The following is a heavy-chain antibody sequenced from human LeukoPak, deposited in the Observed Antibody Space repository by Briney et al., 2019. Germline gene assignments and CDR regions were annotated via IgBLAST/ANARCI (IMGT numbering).Heavy chain of an antibody. D-gene: IGHD3-16*01. V-gene: IGHV1-69*05. J-gene: IGHJ5*02. CDR1: GSTFRSYA. CDR3: ARDLGGATGVFEA. Sequence: ASVKVSCKSSGSTFRSYAISWVRQAPGQGLERMGGIIPIFGTADYAQKFQGRVTITTDESTSTAYMDLSSLTSEDTAVYYCARDLGGATGVFEAWGQGTLVTVSS. CDR2: IIPIFGTA.